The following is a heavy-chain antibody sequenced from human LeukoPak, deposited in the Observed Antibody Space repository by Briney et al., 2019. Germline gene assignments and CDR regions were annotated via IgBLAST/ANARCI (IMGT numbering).Heavy chain of an antibody. CDR1: GGTFSSYA. V-gene: IGHV1-69*13. CDR2: FIPVFNVV. D-gene: IGHD3-3*01. Sequence: ASVKVSCKASGGTFSSYAISWVRQAPGQGLEWMGGFIPVFNVVTYAQKFQGRVTITADEPTSTVYMELTSLTSEDTAIFYCANLESKTRGGAFDIWGQGTAVTVSS. CDR3: ANLESKTRGGAFDI. J-gene: IGHJ3*02.